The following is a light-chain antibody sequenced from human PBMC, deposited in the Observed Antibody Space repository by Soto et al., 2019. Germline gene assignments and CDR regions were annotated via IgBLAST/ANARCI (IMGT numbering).Light chain of an antibody. CDR3: SSYAGSNNLV. Sequence: QSALTQPPSASGSPGQSVTISCTGTSSDVGGYNYVSWYQQHPGKAPKLMIYEVSKRPSGVPDRFSGSKSGNTGSLTVSGLQAVDEADYYCSSYAGSNNLVFGGGTKLAVL. J-gene: IGLJ2*01. V-gene: IGLV2-8*01. CDR1: SSDVGGYNY. CDR2: EVS.